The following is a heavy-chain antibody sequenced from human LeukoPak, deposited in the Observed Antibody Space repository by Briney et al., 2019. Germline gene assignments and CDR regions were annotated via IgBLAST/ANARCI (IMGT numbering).Heavy chain of an antibody. CDR1: GFTFSDAW. Sequence: GGSLRLSCAASGFTFSDAWMNWVRQAPGKGLEWVGRIKSKTDGGTTDYAAPVKGRFTISRDDSKNTLYLQMNSLKTEDTAVYYCATALRNPYYFDFWGQGTLVTVSS. V-gene: IGHV3-15*01. CDR2: IKSKTDGGTT. J-gene: IGHJ4*02. CDR3: ATALRNPYYFDF.